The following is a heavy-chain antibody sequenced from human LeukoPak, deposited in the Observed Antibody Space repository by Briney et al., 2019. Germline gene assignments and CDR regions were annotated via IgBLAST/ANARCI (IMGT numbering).Heavy chain of an antibody. CDR2: INSDGSST. V-gene: IGHV3-74*01. J-gene: IGHJ6*03. Sequence: GGSLRLSCAASGFTFSSYWMHWVRQAPGKGLVWVSRINSDGSSTSYADSVKGRFTISRDNAKNTLYLQMNSLRAEDTAVYYCAREVRTRIAAAGTVALYYYYMDVWGKGTTVTVS. D-gene: IGHD6-13*01. CDR1: GFTFSSYW. CDR3: AREVRTRIAAAGTVALYYYYMDV.